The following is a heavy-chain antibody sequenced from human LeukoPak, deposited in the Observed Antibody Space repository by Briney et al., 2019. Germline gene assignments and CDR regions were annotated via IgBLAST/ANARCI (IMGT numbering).Heavy chain of an antibody. CDR1: GGSIRSHY. CDR3: ARDLNWERRNCSGGSCYSGIDY. V-gene: IGHV4-4*07. D-gene: IGHD2-15*01. CDR2: IYTSGST. J-gene: IGHJ4*02. Sequence: PSETLSLTCTVSGGSIRSHYWRWIRQPAGKGLEWIGRIYTSGSTNYNPSLKSRVTMSVDTFKNQFSLKLGSVTAADTAVYYCARDLNWERRNCSGGSCYSGIDYWGQGTLVTVSS.